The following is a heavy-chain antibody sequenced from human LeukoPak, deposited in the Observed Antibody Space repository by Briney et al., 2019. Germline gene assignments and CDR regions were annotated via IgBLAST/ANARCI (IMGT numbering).Heavy chain of an antibody. D-gene: IGHD4-17*01. CDR2: IIPIFGTA. CDR1: GGTFSSYA. CDR3: ARGPDCGDHTPFDY. V-gene: IGHV1-69*06. J-gene: IGHJ4*02. Sequence: GASVKVSCKASGGTFSSYAISWVRQAPGQGLEWMGGIIPIFGTANYAQKFQGRVTITADKSTSTAYMELSSLRSEDTAVYYCARGPDCGDHTPFDYWGQGTLVTVSS.